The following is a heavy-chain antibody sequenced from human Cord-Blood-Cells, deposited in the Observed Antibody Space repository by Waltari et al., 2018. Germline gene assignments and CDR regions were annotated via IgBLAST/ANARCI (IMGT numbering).Heavy chain of an antibody. CDR2: INAGNGNT. J-gene: IGHJ4*02. V-gene: IGHV1-3*01. Sequence: QVQLVQSGAEVKKPGASVKVSCKASGYTFTSYAMHWVRQAPGQRLEWMGWINAGNGNTKYSQKFQGRVTITRDTSASTAYMELSSLRSEDTAVYYCASQPSVREYYFDYWGQGTLVTVSS. CDR3: ASQPSVREYYFDY. CDR1: GYTFTSYA. D-gene: IGHD3-10*01.